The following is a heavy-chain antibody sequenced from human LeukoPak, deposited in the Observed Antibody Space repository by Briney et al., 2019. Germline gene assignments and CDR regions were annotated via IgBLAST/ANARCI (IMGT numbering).Heavy chain of an antibody. D-gene: IGHD3-10*01. CDR2: ITTYNGNT. CDR3: ARDPEPMVRGPNWFDP. J-gene: IGHJ5*02. CDR1: GYTFTTCG. Sequence: ASVKVSCKASGYTFTTCGISWVRQAPGQGLEWMGWITTYNGNTNYAHHLQGRVTMTTDTSTTTAYMELRSLRSDDTAVYYCARDPEPMVRGPNWFDPWGQGTLVTVSS. V-gene: IGHV1-18*01.